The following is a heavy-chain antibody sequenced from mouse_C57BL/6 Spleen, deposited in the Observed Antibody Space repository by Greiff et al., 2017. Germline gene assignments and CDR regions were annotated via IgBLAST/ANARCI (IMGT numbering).Heavy chain of an antibody. CDR2: ISGGGGNT. J-gene: IGHJ4*01. CDR1: GFTFSSYT. Sequence: EVHLVESGGGLVKPGGSLKLSCAASGFTFSSYTMSWVRQTPEQRLEWVATISGGGGNTYYPDSVKGRFTISGDNAKNTLYLQRSSLRSEDTAFYYCARHNYYDSFYAMDDWGQGTSGTVSS. CDR3: ARHNYYDSFYAMDD. D-gene: IGHD2-4*01. V-gene: IGHV5-9*01.